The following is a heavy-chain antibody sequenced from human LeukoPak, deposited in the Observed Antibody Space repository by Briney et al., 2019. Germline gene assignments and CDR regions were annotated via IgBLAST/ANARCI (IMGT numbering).Heavy chain of an antibody. Sequence: GGSLRLSCAASGFNFSNFAMHWVRQAPGKGLEWVAVVSGNGRSKFSANSVKGRFTISRDNSKSALFLQMNSLKLEDMGVYYCAREVASLTDAFDIWGQGTLVSVSA. CDR1: GFNFSNFA. D-gene: IGHD5-12*01. CDR2: VSGNGRSK. CDR3: AREVASLTDAFDI. V-gene: IGHV3-30*04. J-gene: IGHJ3*02.